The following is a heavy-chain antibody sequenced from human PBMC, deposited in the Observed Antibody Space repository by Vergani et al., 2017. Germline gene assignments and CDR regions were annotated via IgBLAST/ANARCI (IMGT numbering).Heavy chain of an antibody. Sequence: QVQLVESGGGLVKPGGSLRLSCAASGFTFSDHYMSWVRQAPGKGLEWISYMSSGDSIYYAESVKGRFTVSRDNTKNTLYLQMNSLRAEDTAVYYCARETDTGSSVSYNYYAMDVWGQGTTVSVSS. CDR1: GFTFSDHY. J-gene: IGHJ6*02. CDR2: MSSGDSI. CDR3: ARETDTGSSVSYNYYAMDV. D-gene: IGHD3-9*01. V-gene: IGHV3-11*04.